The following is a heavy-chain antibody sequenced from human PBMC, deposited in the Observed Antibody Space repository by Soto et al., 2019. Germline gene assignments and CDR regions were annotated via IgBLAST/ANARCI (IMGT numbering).Heavy chain of an antibody. V-gene: IGHV4-34*01. D-gene: IGHD2-8*02. CDR1: GGSFSGYY. J-gene: IGHJ4*02. CDR3: ARDKITGLFDY. Sequence: QVQLQQWGAGLLKPSETLSLTCAVYGGSFSGYYWTWIRQPPGTGLEWIGEINNSGSTNYNPSLKIRVTISVDTSKIQFSLKLTSVTAADSAVYYCARDKITGLFDYWGQGTLVTVSS. CDR2: INNSGST.